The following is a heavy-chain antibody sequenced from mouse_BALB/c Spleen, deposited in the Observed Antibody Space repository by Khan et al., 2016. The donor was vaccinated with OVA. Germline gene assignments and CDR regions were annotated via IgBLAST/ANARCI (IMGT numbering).Heavy chain of an antibody. V-gene: IGHV1S34*01. CDR3: ARGDYYGSRSFAY. Sequence: LVKTGASVKISCKASGYSFTGYYMHWVKQSHGKSLEWIGYISCYNGSTTYNQKFKGQATFTVDTSSSTVYMQFNSLNSEASAVYYCARGDYYGSRSFAYWGQGTLVTVSA. CDR1: GYSFTGYY. D-gene: IGHD1-1*01. J-gene: IGHJ3*01. CDR2: ISCYNGST.